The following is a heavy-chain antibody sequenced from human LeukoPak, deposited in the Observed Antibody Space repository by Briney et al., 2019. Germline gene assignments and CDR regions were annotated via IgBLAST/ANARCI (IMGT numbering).Heavy chain of an antibody. CDR3: ARDDSRDGSNYNYYGTDV. D-gene: IGHD5-24*01. V-gene: IGHV4-61*02. Sequence: SETLSLTCTVSGGSISSGSYYWSWIRQPAGKGLEWIGRIYTSGSTNYNPSLKSRVTISVDTSKNQFFLKLSSVTAADTAVYYCARDDSRDGSNYNYYGTDVWGQGTTVTVSS. J-gene: IGHJ6*02. CDR1: GGSISSGSYY. CDR2: IYTSGST.